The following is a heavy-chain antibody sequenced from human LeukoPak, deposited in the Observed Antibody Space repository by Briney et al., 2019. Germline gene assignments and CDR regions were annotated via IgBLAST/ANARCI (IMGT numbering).Heavy chain of an antibody. D-gene: IGHD3-22*01. CDR3: ARRRYYDSTGYFE. CDR1: GDFISSSSYY. V-gene: IGHV4-39*02. CDR2: VYHSGRT. J-gene: IGHJ1*01. Sequence: SETLSLTCTVSGDFISSSSYYWGWIRQPPGKGLEWIGDVYHSGRTYYNPSLKSRVFISIDTSKNYFSLNLNFVTAADTAVYYCARRRYYDSTGYFEWGWGSLVTVSS.